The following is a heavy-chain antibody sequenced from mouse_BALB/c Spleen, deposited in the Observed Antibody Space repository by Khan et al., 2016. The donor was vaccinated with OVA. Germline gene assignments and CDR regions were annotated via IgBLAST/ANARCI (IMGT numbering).Heavy chain of an antibody. Sequence: VQLQESGPGLVAPSQSLSITCTVSGFSLTSNGVSWVRQPPGKGLEWLGVIWGDGSINYHSVLKSRLSISKDNSKSQVFLKLISLQTDDTATYYCAKRIVVYFDYWGQGTTLTVSA. CDR1: GFSLTSNG. CDR3: AKRIVVYFDY. D-gene: IGHD1-3*01. V-gene: IGHV2-3*01. J-gene: IGHJ2*01. CDR2: IWGDGSI.